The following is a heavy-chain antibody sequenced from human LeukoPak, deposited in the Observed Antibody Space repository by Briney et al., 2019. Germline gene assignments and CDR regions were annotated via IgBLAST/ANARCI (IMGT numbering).Heavy chain of an antibody. V-gene: IGHV3-48*01. CDR2: ISSSSSII. Sequence: GGSLRLSCGASGFTFNSYNMNWVRQAPGKGLEWVSYISSSSSIIYYTDSVKGRFTISRDNAKNSLYLQMNSLRAEDTAMCFCAGDDSSGYFFDFWGQGTLVTVSS. CDR1: GFTFNSYN. J-gene: IGHJ4*02. D-gene: IGHD3-22*01. CDR3: AGDDSSGYFFDF.